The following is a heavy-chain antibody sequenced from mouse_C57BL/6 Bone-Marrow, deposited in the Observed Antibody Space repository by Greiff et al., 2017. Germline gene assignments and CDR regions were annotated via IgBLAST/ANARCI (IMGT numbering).Heavy chain of an antibody. J-gene: IGHJ4*01. V-gene: IGHV1-80*01. D-gene: IGHD1-1*02. Sequence: QVQLQQSGAELVKPGASVKISCKASGYAFSSYWMTWVKQRPGKGLEWIGQIYPGDGDTNYNGKFKGKATLTADKSSSTAYMQLSSLTSEDSAVYFCAPYGGAMDYWGQGTSVTVSS. CDR3: APYGGAMDY. CDR2: IYPGDGDT. CDR1: GYAFSSYW.